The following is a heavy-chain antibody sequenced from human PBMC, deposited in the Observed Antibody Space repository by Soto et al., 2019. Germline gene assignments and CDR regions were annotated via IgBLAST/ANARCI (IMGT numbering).Heavy chain of an antibody. V-gene: IGHV4-4*02. CDR1: GGSISSSNW. Sequence: QVQLQESGPGLTKPSGTLSLTCAVSGGSISSSNWWTWVRQPPGKGLEWIGEIYHDGSTHYNPSLKSQVTISVDKSKNQFSLRVSYVTAADTAVYYCASGGYYDSRAVYYFDSWGQGTLVTVSS. J-gene: IGHJ4*02. D-gene: IGHD3-22*01. CDR3: ASGGYYDSRAVYYFDS. CDR2: IYHDGST.